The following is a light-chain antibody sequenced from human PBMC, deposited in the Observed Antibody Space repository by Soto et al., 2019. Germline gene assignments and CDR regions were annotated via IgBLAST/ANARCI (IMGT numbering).Light chain of an antibody. CDR2: DAY. J-gene: IGKJ4*01. V-gene: IGKV3-20*01. CDR1: QTVRNNY. Sequence: EFVLTQSPGTLSLSPGERATLSCRASQTVRNNYLAWYQQKPGQAPRLLIYDAYSRATSIPDRFSSGGSGTDVTLTISRLEPEGFALYYCQQFSSYPHTFGGGTKVEIK. CDR3: QQFSSYPHT.